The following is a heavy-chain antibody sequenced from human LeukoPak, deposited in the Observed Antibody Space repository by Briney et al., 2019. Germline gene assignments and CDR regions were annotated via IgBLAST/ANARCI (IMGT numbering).Heavy chain of an antibody. J-gene: IGHJ4*02. Sequence: ASVKVSCKTSGYTFTTYYMHWVRKAPGQGLEWMGWIKPNSGVTNYAQKFRGRVTMTWDTSISTAYMELSGLTSDDTAIYYCARPTYCGGDCYFNFGYWGQGTLVTVSS. CDR3: ARPTYCGGDCYFNFGY. D-gene: IGHD2-21*02. V-gene: IGHV1-2*02. CDR1: GYTFTTYY. CDR2: IKPNSGVT.